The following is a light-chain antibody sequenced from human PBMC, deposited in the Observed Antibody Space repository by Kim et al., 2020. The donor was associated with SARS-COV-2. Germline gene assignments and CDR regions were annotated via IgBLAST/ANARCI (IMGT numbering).Light chain of an antibody. V-gene: IGKV2-30*01. Sequence: QSSISCTSRPSVVYSDGNTYLNWFQQRPGKSPRRLIYMITIRDSGVPDKFSGSESGTDFTLKIERVEAENVGVYYCMQGTLWPITFGQETRLEIK. J-gene: IGKJ5*01. CDR2: MIT. CDR1: PSVVYSDGNTY. CDR3: MQGTLWPIT.